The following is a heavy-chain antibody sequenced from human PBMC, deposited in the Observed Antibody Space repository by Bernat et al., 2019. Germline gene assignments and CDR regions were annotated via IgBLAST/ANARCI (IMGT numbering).Heavy chain of an antibody. Sequence: EVQLVESGGGLVQPGGSLRLSCAASGFAFSNYAMHWVRQAPGKGLEFVSAISSDGGSTYYAQSVKGRFTISRDNSKNTLYLQMGSLRVEDMAVYYCERLIGSVVGVPDYWGQGTLVTVSS. V-gene: IGHV3-64*01. D-gene: IGHD1-26*01. CDR1: GFAFSNYA. CDR3: ERLIGSVVGVPDY. CDR2: ISSDGGST. J-gene: IGHJ4*02.